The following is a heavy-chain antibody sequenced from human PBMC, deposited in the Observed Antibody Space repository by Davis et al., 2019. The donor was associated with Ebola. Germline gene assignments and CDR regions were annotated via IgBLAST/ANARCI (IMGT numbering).Heavy chain of an antibody. CDR3: ARAGGDYVHFDY. CDR1: DDSISSHY. J-gene: IGHJ4*02. CDR2: IYYSGST. V-gene: IGHV4-59*11. Sequence: SETLSLTCTVSDDSISSHYWSWIRQPPGKGLEWIGYIYYSGSTTYNPSLRSRVTISVDTSKTQFSLKVSSVTAADTAVYYCARAGGDYVHFDYWGQGILVTVSS. D-gene: IGHD4-17*01.